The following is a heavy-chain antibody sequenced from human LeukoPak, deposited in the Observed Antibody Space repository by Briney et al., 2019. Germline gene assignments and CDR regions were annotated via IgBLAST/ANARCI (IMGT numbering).Heavy chain of an antibody. CDR3: ARVTTGSTTLDS. CDR1: GASISSSIHY. J-gene: IGHJ5*01. V-gene: IGHV4-39*02. Sequence: SETLSLTCAVSGASISSSIHYWGWVRQPPGEGLEWIGSVYYSGGTYYNPSLESRLTISVDTSNNRFSLKLKSVTAADTAVFYCARVTTGSTTLDSWGQGILVTVSS. CDR2: VYYSGGT. D-gene: IGHD1-1*01.